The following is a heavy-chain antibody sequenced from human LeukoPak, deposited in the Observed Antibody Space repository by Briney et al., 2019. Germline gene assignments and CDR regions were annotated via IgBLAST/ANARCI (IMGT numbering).Heavy chain of an antibody. Sequence: GGSLRLSCAASGFTFSSYAMSWVRQAPGKGLEWVSAISGSGGSTYYADSVKGRFTISRDNSKNTLYLQMNSLRAEDTAVYYCAKDYSYGYGDYVTWFDPWGQGTLVTVSP. CDR1: GFTFSSYA. J-gene: IGHJ5*02. CDR3: AKDYSYGYGDYVTWFDP. V-gene: IGHV3-23*01. CDR2: ISGSGGST. D-gene: IGHD4-17*01.